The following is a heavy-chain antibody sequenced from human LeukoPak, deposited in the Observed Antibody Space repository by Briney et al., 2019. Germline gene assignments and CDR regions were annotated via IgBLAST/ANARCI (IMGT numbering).Heavy chain of an antibody. D-gene: IGHD6-19*01. CDR2: IRNKANGGTA. CDR1: GFTFSDYA. V-gene: IGHV3-49*04. Sequence: PGRSLRLSCTASGFTFSDYAMTWVRQAPGKGLEGVGFIRNKANGGTADYAASVKGRFTISRDDSKTIAYLQMNSLKTEDTAVYFCSRAYSTGWLGINDYWGQGVLVTVSS. CDR3: SRAYSTGWLGINDY. J-gene: IGHJ4*02.